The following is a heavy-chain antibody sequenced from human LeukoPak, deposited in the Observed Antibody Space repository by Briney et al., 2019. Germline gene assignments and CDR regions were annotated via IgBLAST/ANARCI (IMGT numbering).Heavy chain of an antibody. J-gene: IGHJ4*02. V-gene: IGHV4-39*01. Sequence: SETLSLTCTVSGGSISSSSYYWGWIRQPPGKGLEWIGSIYYSGSTYYNPSLKSRVTISVDTSKNQFSLQLSSVTAADTAVYYCASVDYDYVWGSYRFDYWGQGTLVTVSS. D-gene: IGHD3-16*02. CDR1: GGSISSSSYY. CDR3: ASVDYDYVWGSYRFDY. CDR2: IYYSGST.